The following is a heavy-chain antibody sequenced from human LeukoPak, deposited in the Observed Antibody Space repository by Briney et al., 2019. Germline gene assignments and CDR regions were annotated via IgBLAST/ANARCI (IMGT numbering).Heavy chain of an antibody. D-gene: IGHD3-10*01. CDR1: GGSISSSSYY. J-gene: IGHJ5*02. Sequence: ASETLSLTCTVSGGSISSSSYYWGWIRQPPGKGLEWIGSIYYSGSTYYNPSLKSRVTISVDTSKNQSSLKLSSVTAADTAVYYCARGSLWFGELLPIQNWFDPWGQGTLVTVSS. CDR2: IYYSGST. V-gene: IGHV4-39*07. CDR3: ARGSLWFGELLPIQNWFDP.